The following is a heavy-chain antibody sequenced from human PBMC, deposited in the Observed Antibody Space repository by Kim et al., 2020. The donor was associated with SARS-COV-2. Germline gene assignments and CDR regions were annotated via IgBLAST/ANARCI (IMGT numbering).Heavy chain of an antibody. V-gene: IGHV4-59*01. CDR3: ARAHDFWSGYYNFDY. J-gene: IGHJ4*02. D-gene: IGHD3-3*01. Sequence: PSMKSRVHITVDTTKNQFSLKLSSVTAADTAVYYCARAHDFWSGYYNFDYWGQGTLVTVSS.